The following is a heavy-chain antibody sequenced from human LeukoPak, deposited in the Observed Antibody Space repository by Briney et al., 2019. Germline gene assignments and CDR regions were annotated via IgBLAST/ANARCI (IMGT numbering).Heavy chain of an antibody. CDR1: GFTFSDYY. Sequence: GGSLRLSCAASGFTFSDYYMNWVRQAPGKGLEWVSYISSSSSTIYYADSVKGRFTISRDNAKNSLYLQMNSLRGEDTAAYYCARDYYDSLTGYYSSFDYWGQGTLVTVSS. J-gene: IGHJ4*02. V-gene: IGHV3-11*04. D-gene: IGHD3-9*01. CDR3: ARDYYDSLTGYYSSFDY. CDR2: ISSSSSTI.